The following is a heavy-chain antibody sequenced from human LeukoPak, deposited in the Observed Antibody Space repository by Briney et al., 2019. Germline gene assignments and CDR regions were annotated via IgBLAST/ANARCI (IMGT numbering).Heavy chain of an antibody. J-gene: IGHJ3*02. CDR3: AKRISYSYDSRGLLIGGGAFDI. V-gene: IGHV3-21*01. CDR1: GFSFTSYT. Sequence: GGSLRLSCAASGFSFTSYTMNWVRQAPGKGLEWVSSISSGGDYIYYTDSLKGRFTISRDNARNSVYLQVNSLRAEDTAVYYCAKRISYSYDSRGLLIGGGAFDIWGQGTMVTVSS. CDR2: ISSGGDYI. D-gene: IGHD3-22*01.